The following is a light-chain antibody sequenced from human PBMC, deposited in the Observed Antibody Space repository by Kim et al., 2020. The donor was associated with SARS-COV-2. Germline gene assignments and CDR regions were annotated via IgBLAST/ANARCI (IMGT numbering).Light chain of an antibody. Sequence: QSVLTQPPSASGTPGQRVTISCSGSSSNIGSNNVVWYQQFPGAAPNVLIHSNNQRPSGIPDRFSGSRSGASASLAISGLQSGDEADYYCAVWDDSLKQGVFGGGTQLNVL. CDR1: SSNIGSNN. CDR2: SNN. CDR3: AVWDDSLKQGV. V-gene: IGLV1-44*01. J-gene: IGLJ3*02.